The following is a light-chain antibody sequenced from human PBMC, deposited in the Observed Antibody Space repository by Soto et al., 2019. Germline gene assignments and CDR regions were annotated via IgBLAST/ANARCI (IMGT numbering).Light chain of an antibody. CDR3: QQYNNWPWT. V-gene: IGKV3-15*01. J-gene: IGKJ1*01. Sequence: EIVMTQSPVTLSVSPGGRATLSCRASQSVSSNLAWYHQKPVQAPRRLIQRESTRATGIPARFSGSGSGTEFTLPISSLQSEDFAVDYCQQYNNWPWTFGQGTKVDIK. CDR2: RES. CDR1: QSVSSN.